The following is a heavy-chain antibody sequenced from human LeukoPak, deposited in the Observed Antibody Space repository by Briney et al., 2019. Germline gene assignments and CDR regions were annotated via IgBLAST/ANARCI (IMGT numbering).Heavy chain of an antibody. V-gene: IGHV3-30*02. CDR2: IQYDGINK. CDR3: AQAEGYTYGPY. Sequence: GGSLRLSCEASGFIFSTYGMHWVRQAPGKGLEWVAFIQYDGINKYYTDSVKGRFTLSRDNSKNTMYLEMTSLKSEDTAVYHCAQAEGYTYGPYWGQGTLVTVSS. J-gene: IGHJ4*02. CDR1: GFIFSTYG. D-gene: IGHD5-18*01.